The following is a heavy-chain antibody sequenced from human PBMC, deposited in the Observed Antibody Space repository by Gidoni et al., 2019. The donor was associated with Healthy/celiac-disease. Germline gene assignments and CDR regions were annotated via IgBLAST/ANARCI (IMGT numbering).Heavy chain of an antibody. CDR1: GYTLTSYD. D-gene: IGHD4-17*01. CDR2: MNPNSGNT. V-gene: IGHV1-8*01. CDR3: ARDTTVTTHTPGY. Sequence: QVQLVQSGAEVKKPGASVKVSCKAPGYTLTSYDINWVRQATGQGLEWMGWMNPNSGNTGYAQKFQGRVTMTRNTSISTAYMELSSLRSEDTAVYYCARDTTVTTHTPGYWGQGTLVTVSS. J-gene: IGHJ4*02.